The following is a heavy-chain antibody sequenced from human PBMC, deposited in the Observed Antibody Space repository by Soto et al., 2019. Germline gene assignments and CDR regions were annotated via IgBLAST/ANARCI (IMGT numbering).Heavy chain of an antibody. V-gene: IGHV3-74*01. CDR1: EFTFSSYW. Sequence: EVQLVESGGGLVRPGGSLRPSCVASEFTFSSYWMHWVRQVPGKGLVWVSRLNEDGSFTSYADSVKGRFTIFRDNAKKTLYLEMNSLRAEDSAVYYCGRDLSGRADVWGQGTTVTVS. D-gene: IGHD3-10*01. J-gene: IGHJ6*02. CDR2: LNEDGSFT. CDR3: GRDLSGRADV.